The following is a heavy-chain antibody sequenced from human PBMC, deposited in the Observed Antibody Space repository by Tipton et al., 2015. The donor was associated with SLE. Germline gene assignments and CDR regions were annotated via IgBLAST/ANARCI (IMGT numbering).Heavy chain of an antibody. CDR1: GYTFLNYW. CDR2: IHPGDSYT. CDR3: FRRASSTGNYYYFMDV. D-gene: IGHD3-10*01. Sequence: QLVQSGAEVKKPGESLKISCKASGYTFLNYWIGWVRQMPGKGLEWVAMIHPGDSYTRYSPSFQGQVTISADESLSTAYLQWSGLKASDSALYFCFRRASSTGNYYYFMDVWGKGTTVTVS. J-gene: IGHJ6*03. V-gene: IGHV5-51*03.